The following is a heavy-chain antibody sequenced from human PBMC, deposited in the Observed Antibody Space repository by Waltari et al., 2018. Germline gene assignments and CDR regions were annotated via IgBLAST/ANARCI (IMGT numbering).Heavy chain of an antibody. CDR3: AKPFYNWDDPLDS. CDR1: GFPFYSYA. J-gene: IGHJ4*02. V-gene: IGHV3-23*01. CDR2: ISVSDAT. Sequence: EVQLLDSGGGLVQAGGYLTLSSWVPGFPFYSYAINWVRRAPGTGLQWVAAISVSDATYHADSVKGRFIISRDTSKDTVYLQMNSLRAEDTAVYYCAKPFYNWDDPLDSWGQGTLVTVSS. D-gene: IGHD1-20*01.